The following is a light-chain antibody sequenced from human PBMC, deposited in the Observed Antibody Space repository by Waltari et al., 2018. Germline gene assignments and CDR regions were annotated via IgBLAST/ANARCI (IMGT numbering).Light chain of an antibody. J-gene: IGLJ7*01. Sequence: QSVLTQPPSGSAAPGQRVTIPCSGGSSNNGNNYVSWYRQFPGTAPKPLIYENTERPSGIPGRFSGSKSGTSATLDITGLQAGDEADYYCGTWDSSLSGAVFGGGTNLTVL. CDR2: ENT. CDR1: SSNNGNNY. CDR3: GTWDSSLSGAV. V-gene: IGLV1-51*02.